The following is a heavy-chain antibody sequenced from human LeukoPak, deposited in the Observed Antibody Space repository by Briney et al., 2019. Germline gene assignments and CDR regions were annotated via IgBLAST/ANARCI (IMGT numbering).Heavy chain of an antibody. J-gene: IGHJ3*02. CDR1: SGSISSGSYD. CDR2: IYTSGST. V-gene: IGHV4-61*02. D-gene: IGHD5-12*01. CDR3: ARRATIGLRTFDI. Sequence: SETLSLTCTVSSGSISSGSYDWSWIRQPAGKGLEWIGRIYTSGSTNYNPSRKSRVTISLNTSKNQFSLKLSSVTAADTAMYYCARRATIGLRTFDIWGQGTMVTVSS.